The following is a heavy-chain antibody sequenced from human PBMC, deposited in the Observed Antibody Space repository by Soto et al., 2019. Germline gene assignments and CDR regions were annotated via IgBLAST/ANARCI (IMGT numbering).Heavy chain of an antibody. CDR3: ATTGELANYGTDV. CDR2: FDPEDGET. Sequence: DSVKVSGKFSGYTVTELSMHWVRQAPGKGLEWMGGFDPEDGETIYAQKFQGRVTMTEDTSTDTAYMELSSLRSEDTAVYYCATTGELANYGTDVRGKGPTVPVSP. J-gene: IGHJ6*04. V-gene: IGHV1-24*01. D-gene: IGHD4-17*01. CDR1: GYTVTELS.